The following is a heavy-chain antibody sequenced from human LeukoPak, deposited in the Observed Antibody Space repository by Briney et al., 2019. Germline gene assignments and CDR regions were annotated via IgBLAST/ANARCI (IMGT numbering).Heavy chain of an antibody. CDR2: IYYSGST. CDR1: SGTISSSSYY. J-gene: IGHJ1*01. V-gene: IGHV4-39*02. D-gene: IGHD3-22*01. CDR3: ARRRYYDSTGYLD. Sequence: PSETLSLTCTISSGTISSSSYYWGWIRQPPGKGLEWIADIYYSGSTYYNPSLKSRVSISIDMSNNHFSLRLSSVTAADTALYYCARRRYYDSTGYLDWGQGTLVTVSS.